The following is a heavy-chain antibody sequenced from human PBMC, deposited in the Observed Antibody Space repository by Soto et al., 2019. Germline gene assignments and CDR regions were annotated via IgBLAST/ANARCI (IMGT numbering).Heavy chain of an antibody. V-gene: IGHV4-61*01. CDR1: GGSVSSGRYY. J-gene: IGHJ5*02. Sequence: PXETLCLTCTVSGGSVSSGRYYWSWIRQPPGKGLEWIGYIYYSGSTNYNPSLKSRVTISVDTSKNQFSLKLSSVTAADTAVYYRARDHPGIAAAGNWFDPWGQGTLVTVSS. D-gene: IGHD6-13*01. CDR2: IYYSGST. CDR3: ARDHPGIAAAGNWFDP.